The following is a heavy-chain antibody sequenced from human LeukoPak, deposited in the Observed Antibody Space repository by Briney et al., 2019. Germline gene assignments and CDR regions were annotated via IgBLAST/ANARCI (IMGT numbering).Heavy chain of an antibody. J-gene: IGHJ5*02. CDR3: ARGVASTGIGWFDP. D-gene: IGHD6-13*01. CDR2: IYTSGST. Sequence: SETLSLTCTVSGGFISSYSWSWIRQDAGKGLEWIGRIYTSGSTNHNPSLKSRVTMSVDTSKNQFSLNLSSVTAADTAVYYCARGVASTGIGWFDPWGQGILVTVSS. CDR1: GGFISSYS. V-gene: IGHV4-4*07.